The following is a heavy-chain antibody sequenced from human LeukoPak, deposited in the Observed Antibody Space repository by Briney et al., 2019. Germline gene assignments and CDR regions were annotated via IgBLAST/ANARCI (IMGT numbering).Heavy chain of an antibody. CDR2: IDTSSSTI. Sequence: GESLRLSCAASGFIFSDYDMTWIRQAPGKGLEWISYIDTSSSTIYYADSVKGRFAISRDNAKNSLFLQMNSLRAEDTAVYYCARDRGPCTAWGQGTLVTVSS. V-gene: IGHV3-11*01. D-gene: IGHD1-26*01. J-gene: IGHJ4*02. CDR3: ARDRGPCTA. CDR1: GFIFSDYD.